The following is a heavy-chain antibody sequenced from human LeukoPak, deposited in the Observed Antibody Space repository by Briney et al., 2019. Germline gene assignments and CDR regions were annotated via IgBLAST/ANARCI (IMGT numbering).Heavy chain of an antibody. CDR2: IPYDGSNK. J-gene: IGHJ5*02. Sequence: GGSLRLSCAASGFTFSSYAMHWVRQAPGKGLEWVAVIPYDGSNKYYADSVKGRFTISRDNSKNTLYLQMNSLRAEDTAVYYCARAAEGYCSSTSCYYWFDPWGQGTLDTVSS. CDR3: ARAAEGYCSSTSCYYWFDP. V-gene: IGHV3-30-3*01. D-gene: IGHD2-2*01. CDR1: GFTFSSYA.